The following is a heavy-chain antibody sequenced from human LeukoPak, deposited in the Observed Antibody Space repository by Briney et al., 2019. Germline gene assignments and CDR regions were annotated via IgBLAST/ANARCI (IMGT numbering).Heavy chain of an antibody. CDR2: IYHSGST. D-gene: IGHD4-17*01. CDR1: GGSISSGGYS. Sequence: SETLSLTCAVSGGSISSGGYSWSWIRQPPGKGLEWIGYIYHSGSTYYNPSLKSRVTISVDRSKNQFSLKLSSVTAADTAVYYCAAQSPDYGAANEAFDIWGQGTMVTVSS. V-gene: IGHV4-30-2*01. CDR3: AAQSPDYGAANEAFDI. J-gene: IGHJ3*02.